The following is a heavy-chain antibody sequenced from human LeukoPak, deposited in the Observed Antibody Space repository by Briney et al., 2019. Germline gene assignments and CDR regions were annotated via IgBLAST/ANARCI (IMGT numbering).Heavy chain of an antibody. Sequence: ASVKVSCKASGYTFTSYGISWVRQAPGQGLEWMGWMNPNSGNTGYAQKFQGRVTMTRNTSISTAYMELSSLRSEDTAVYYCARGYSSSWTYYYYGMDVWGQGTTVTVSS. CDR2: MNPNSGNT. CDR3: ARGYSSSWTYYYYGMDV. CDR1: GYTFTSYG. D-gene: IGHD6-13*01. J-gene: IGHJ6*02. V-gene: IGHV1-8*02.